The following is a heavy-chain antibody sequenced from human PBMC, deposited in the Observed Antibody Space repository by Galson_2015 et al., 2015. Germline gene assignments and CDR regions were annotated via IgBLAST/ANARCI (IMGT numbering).Heavy chain of an antibody. CDR2: MYYSGST. Sequence: ETLSLTCTVSGGSVYSGDSYWHWIRQPPGKGLEWIGYMYYSGSTNYNPSLKSRVTISVDTSNNQVSLKLTSVTAADTALYYCARLHGGFYFLDYWGQGALVTVSS. D-gene: IGHD2/OR15-2a*01. V-gene: IGHV4-61*08. CDR1: GGSVYSGDSY. CDR3: ARLHGGFYFLDY. J-gene: IGHJ4*02.